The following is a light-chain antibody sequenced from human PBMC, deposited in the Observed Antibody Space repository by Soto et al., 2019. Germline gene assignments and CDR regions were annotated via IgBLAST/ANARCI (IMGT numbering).Light chain of an antibody. Sequence: QSVLTQPPSASGTPGQRVTISCSGSSSNIGSNYVYWYQQLPGTAPKLLIYRNNQRPSGVPDRFSGSKSGTSASLAISGLRSEDEADYYCISYRGSDTSYVFGTGTKLTVL. V-gene: IGLV1-47*01. CDR1: SSNIGSNY. CDR3: ISYRGSDTSYV. CDR2: RNN. J-gene: IGLJ1*01.